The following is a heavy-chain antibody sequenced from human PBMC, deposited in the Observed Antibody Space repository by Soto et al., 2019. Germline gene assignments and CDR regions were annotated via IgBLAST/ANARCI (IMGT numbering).Heavy chain of an antibody. D-gene: IGHD3-10*01. J-gene: IGHJ5*02. CDR2: IYYSGNT. CDR1: GASISSYN. Sequence: SQTLSLPCTVFGASISSYNWSWILKPPGKGLEWIAYIYYSGNTYYNPSLKSRVTMSVDTSRNQLLLQLNSVTAADTAVYYCARESAGSGKNNWFDPWGQGTLVTVSS. V-gene: IGHV4-59*01. CDR3: ARESAGSGKNNWFDP.